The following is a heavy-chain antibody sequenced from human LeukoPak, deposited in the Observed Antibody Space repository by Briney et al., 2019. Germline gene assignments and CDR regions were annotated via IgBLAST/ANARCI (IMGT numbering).Heavy chain of an antibody. J-gene: IGHJ4*02. V-gene: IGHV1-69*05. Sequence: GSSVHVSCQASVGTFSSYAISWVRQAPRQGLEWMGGVIPIFGTANYAQKFQGRVTITTDESKSTAYMELSSLRSEDTAVYYCARAGVEHRDGYNLCYWGQGTLVTVSS. D-gene: IGHD5-24*01. CDR1: VGTFSSYA. CDR2: VIPIFGTA. CDR3: ARAGVEHRDGYNLCY.